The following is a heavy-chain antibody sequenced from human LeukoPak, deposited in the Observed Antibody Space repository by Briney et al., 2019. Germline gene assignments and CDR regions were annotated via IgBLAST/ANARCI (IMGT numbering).Heavy chain of an antibody. CDR1: GFTFSDYY. J-gene: IGHJ4*02. CDR2: IKQDGSEK. D-gene: IGHD4-17*01. V-gene: IGHV3-7*05. CDR3: ARGGAMTTVTTY. Sequence: PGGSLRLSCAASGFTFSDYYMTWVRQAPGKGLEWVANIKQDGSEKYYVDSVKGRFTISRDNAKNSLYLQMTSLRVEDTAVYYCARGGAMTTVTTYWGQGTLVTVSS.